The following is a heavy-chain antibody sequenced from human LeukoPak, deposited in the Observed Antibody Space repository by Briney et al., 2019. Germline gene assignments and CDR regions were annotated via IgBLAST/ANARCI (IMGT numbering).Heavy chain of an antibody. V-gene: IGHV4-61*08. CDR3: AGFLAGAGGTGY. CDR2: FCYSGSI. CDR1: GGSISSGGYY. J-gene: IGHJ4*02. D-gene: IGHD6-13*01. Sequence: SETLSLTCTVSGGSISSGGYYWSWIRQHPGKGLEWIGCFCYSGSISYNPSLKSRVTISEDTSKNEFSLRLSPVTAADTAVYYCAGFLAGAGGTGYWGQGILVTVSS.